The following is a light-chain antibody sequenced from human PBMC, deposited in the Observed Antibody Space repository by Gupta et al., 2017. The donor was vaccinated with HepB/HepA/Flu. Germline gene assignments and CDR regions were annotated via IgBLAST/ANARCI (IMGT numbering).Light chain of an antibody. V-gene: IGKV3-11*01. Sequence: EIVLTQSPATLALSPGERVTLSCRASQNIRTSLAWYQHKPGQAPRLLIYDVSNRATGVPARFDGSGSGTDFTLAISSLEPEDFAVYYCQQCSNWPPTFGQGTKVEI. CDR1: QNIRTS. J-gene: IGKJ1*01. CDR2: DVS. CDR3: QQCSNWPPT.